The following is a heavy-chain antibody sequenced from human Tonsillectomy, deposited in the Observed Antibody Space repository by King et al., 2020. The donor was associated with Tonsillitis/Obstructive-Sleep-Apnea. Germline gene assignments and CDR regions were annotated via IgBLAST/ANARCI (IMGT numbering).Heavy chain of an antibody. Sequence: LQLQESGPGLVRPSETVSLSCTVSGVSINSRSYYWGWIRQPPGKGLEWIATIYYNGDTYYNPPLKSRVTMSVDTSMNQFSLRLSSVTAADTAVYYCARHTNAGHSAYYYYMDVWGKGTTVTVSS. J-gene: IGHJ6*03. D-gene: IGHD2-2*01. CDR3: ARHTNAGHSAYYYYMDV. CDR2: IYYNGDT. V-gene: IGHV4-39*01. CDR1: GVSINSRSYY.